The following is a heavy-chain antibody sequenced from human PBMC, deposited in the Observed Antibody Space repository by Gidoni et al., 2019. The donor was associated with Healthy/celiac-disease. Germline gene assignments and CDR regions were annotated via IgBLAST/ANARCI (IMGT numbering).Heavy chain of an antibody. J-gene: IGHJ6*02. CDR2: INPNSGGT. D-gene: IGHD5-18*01. V-gene: IGHV1-2*04. CDR3: AREQRSNYYYYGMDV. CDR1: GYTFTGYY. Sequence: QVQLVQSGSEVKNPWPSVKVSCKASGYTFTGYYMHWVLQAPGQGLEWMGWINPNSGGTNYAQKFQGWVTMTRDTSISTDYMELSRRRSDDTAVYYCAREQRSNYYYYGMDVWGQGTTVTVSS.